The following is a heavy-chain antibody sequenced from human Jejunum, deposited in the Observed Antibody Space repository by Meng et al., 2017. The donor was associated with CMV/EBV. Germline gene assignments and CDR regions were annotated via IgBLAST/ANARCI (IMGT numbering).Heavy chain of an antibody. V-gene: IGHV4-4*02. D-gene: IGHD2-21*02. CDR1: GGSLRSRNW. J-gene: IGHJ4*02. Sequence: GRLQAAGPGLVKPSGTLSLTCAVSGGSLRSRNWWSWVRQPPGKGLEWIGEIYHSGSTNYNPSLKSRVTISVDESKNQFSLRLSSVTAADTAVYYCARVGAYCGGDCYHPRWGQGTLVTVSS. CDR3: ARVGAYCGGDCYHPR. CDR2: IYHSGST.